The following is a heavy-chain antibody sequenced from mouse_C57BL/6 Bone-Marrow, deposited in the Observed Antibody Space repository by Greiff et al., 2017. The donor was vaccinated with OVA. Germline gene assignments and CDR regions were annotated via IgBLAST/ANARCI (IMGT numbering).Heavy chain of an antibody. J-gene: IGHJ1*03. D-gene: IGHD2-3*01. CDR1: GYAFSSSW. Sequence: VQLQESGPELVKPGASVKISCKASGYAFSSSWMNWVKQRPGKGLEWIGRIYPGDGDTNYNGKFKGKATLTADKSSSTAYMQLSSLTSEDSAVYFCARWLLIPFYWYFDVWGTGTTVTVSS. V-gene: IGHV1-82*01. CDR3: ARWLLIPFYWYFDV. CDR2: IYPGDGDT.